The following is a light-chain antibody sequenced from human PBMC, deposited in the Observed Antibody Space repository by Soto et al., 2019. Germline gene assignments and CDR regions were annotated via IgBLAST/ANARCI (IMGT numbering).Light chain of an antibody. CDR3: QQRSHWPPS. J-gene: IGKJ3*01. V-gene: IGKV3-11*01. CDR2: DAS. Sequence: ENVLTQSPATLSLSPGESATLSCRASQSVSSYLAWYQQKPGQAPRLLIYDASNRSTGIPARFSVSGSGTDFTLTISSLETEDFAVYYCQQRSHWPPSFGPGNKVDIQ. CDR1: QSVSSY.